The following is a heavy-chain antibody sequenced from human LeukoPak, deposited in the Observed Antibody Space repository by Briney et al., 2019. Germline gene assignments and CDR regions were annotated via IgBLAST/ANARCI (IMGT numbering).Heavy chain of an antibody. Sequence: SETLSLTCTVSGFSISSGHYWGWVRPPPGAGLEWIGSVYQSGTTYYNPSLKRRVTTSVDISKNQFSLRLRPVTAADTAVYYCARIFIRNGYSSYFDCWGQGTLVTVSS. J-gene: IGHJ4*02. V-gene: IGHV4-38-2*02. CDR1: GFSISSGHY. D-gene: IGHD5-18*01. CDR2: VYQSGTT. CDR3: ARIFIRNGYSSYFDC.